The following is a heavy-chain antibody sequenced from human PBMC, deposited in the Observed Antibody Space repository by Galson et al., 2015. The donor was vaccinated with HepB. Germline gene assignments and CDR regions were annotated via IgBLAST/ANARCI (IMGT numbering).Heavy chain of an antibody. CDR2: ISAYNGNT. V-gene: IGHV1-18*01. J-gene: IGHJ3*02. CDR3: ARDQDYGSGRNDAFDI. D-gene: IGHD3-10*01. Sequence: SVKVSCKASGYTFTSYGISWVRQAPGQGLEWMGWISAYNGNTNYAQKLQGRVTMTTDTSTSTAYMELRSLRSDDTAVYYCARDQDYGSGRNDAFDIWGQGTMVTVSS. CDR1: GYTFTSYG.